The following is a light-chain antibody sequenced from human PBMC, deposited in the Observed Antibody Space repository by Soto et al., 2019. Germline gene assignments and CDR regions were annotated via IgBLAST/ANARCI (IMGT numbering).Light chain of an antibody. V-gene: IGKV3D-20*01. CDR3: QQYGSSPT. CDR1: QSVSSSY. Sequence: EIVLTQSPATLSLSPVERATLSCVASQSVSSSYLAWYPPKPGLAPRLLIYDASSRATGIPDRFSGSGSGTDFTLTISRLEPEDFAVYYCQQYGSSPTFGQGTKVDIK. CDR2: DAS. J-gene: IGKJ1*01.